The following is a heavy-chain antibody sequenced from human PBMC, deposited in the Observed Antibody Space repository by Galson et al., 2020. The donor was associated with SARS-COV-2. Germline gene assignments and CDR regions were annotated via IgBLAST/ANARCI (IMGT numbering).Heavy chain of an antibody. D-gene: IGHD5-18*01. Sequence: TGGSLRLSCAASGFTFSSYSMNWVRQAPGKGLEWVSSISSSSSYIYYADSVKGRFTISRDNAKNSLYLQMNSLRAEDTAVYYCASGGGQLWPFDYWGQGTLVTVSS. CDR1: GFTFSSYS. CDR3: ASGGGQLWPFDY. J-gene: IGHJ4*02. V-gene: IGHV3-21*01. CDR2: ISSSSSYI.